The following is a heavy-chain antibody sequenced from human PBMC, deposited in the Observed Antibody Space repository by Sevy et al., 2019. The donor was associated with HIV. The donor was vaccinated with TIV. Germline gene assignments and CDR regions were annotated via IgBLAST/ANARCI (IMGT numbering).Heavy chain of an antibody. Sequence: GGSLRRSCAASGFTFSSYGMHWVRQAPGKGLEWVAFIRYDGSNKYYADSVKGRFTISRDNSTNTTYLQMNSLRAEDTAVYYCAGHRGRAILRAVQENWFDPWGQGTLVTVSS. J-gene: IGHJ5*02. CDR3: AGHRGRAILRAVQENWFDP. D-gene: IGHD3-3*01. V-gene: IGHV3-30*02. CDR1: GFTFSSYG. CDR2: IRYDGSNK.